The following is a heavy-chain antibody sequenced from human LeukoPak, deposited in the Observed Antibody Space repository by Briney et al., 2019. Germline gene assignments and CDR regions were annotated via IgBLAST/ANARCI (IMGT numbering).Heavy chain of an antibody. J-gene: IGHJ5*02. V-gene: IGHV3-23*01. D-gene: IGHD3-3*01. Sequence: GGSLRLSCAASGFIFSNAWMSWVRQAPGKGLEWVSAISGSGGSTYYADSVKGRFTISRDNSKNTLYLQMNSLRAEDTAVYYCAKAPLITIFGVVIPGWFDPWGQGTLVTVSS. CDR1: GFIFSNAW. CDR3: AKAPLITIFGVVIPGWFDP. CDR2: ISGSGGST.